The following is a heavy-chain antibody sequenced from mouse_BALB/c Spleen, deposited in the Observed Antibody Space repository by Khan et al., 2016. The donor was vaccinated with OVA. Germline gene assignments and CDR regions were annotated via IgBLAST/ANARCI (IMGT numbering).Heavy chain of an antibody. Sequence: IQLVQSGPELVKPGASVKISCKTSGYTFPEYTVHWVKQSLGKSLDWIGVINPKNGGTAYNQQFKGKATLTVDKSSSPASMEFRNLTSEDSEVYYCARVAGRYWGQGTAVTVAS. CDR1: GYTFPEYT. V-gene: IGHV1-18*01. CDR3: ARVAGRY. CDR2: INPKNGGT. J-gene: IGHJ4*01. D-gene: IGHD3-3*01.